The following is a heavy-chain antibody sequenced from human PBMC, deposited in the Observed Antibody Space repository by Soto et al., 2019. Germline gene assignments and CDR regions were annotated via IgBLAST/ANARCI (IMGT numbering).Heavy chain of an antibody. J-gene: IGHJ4*02. D-gene: IGHD3-16*01. Sequence: EVQLVETGGGLIQPGGSLRLSCAVAGFTVSSNYMSWVRQAPGKGLEWVSVIYSGGSTDYADSVKGRFTIARDNSKNTLYLQMNSLRAEDTAVYYCARALYDYVWGSYFCDYWGQGTLVTVSS. CDR3: ARALYDYVWGSYFCDY. CDR1: GFTVSSNY. CDR2: IYSGGST. V-gene: IGHV3-53*02.